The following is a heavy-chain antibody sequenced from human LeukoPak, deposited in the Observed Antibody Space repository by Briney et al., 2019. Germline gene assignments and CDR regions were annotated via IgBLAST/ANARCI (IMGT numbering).Heavy chain of an antibody. CDR3: ARSLYYYDSSGYFRPYYFDY. D-gene: IGHD3-22*01. Sequence: SETLSLTCTVSGGSISSDDYYWSWIRQPPGKGLEWLGYIYYSGSTYYNPSLKSRVTISVDTSKNQFSLKLSSMTAADTAVYYCARSLYYYDSSGYFRPYYFDYWGQGTLVTVSS. CDR1: GGSISSDDYY. V-gene: IGHV4-30-4*01. J-gene: IGHJ4*02. CDR2: IYYSGST.